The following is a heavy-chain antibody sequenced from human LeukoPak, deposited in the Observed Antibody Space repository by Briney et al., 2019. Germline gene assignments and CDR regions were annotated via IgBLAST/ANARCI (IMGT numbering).Heavy chain of an antibody. J-gene: IGHJ5*02. CDR3: ARDGHLGYCSSTSCSNWFDP. D-gene: IGHD2-2*01. CDR1: GGSISSYY. V-gene: IGHV4-4*07. Sequence: SETLSLTCTVSGGSISSYYWSWIRQPAGKGLEWIGRIYTSGSTNYNPSLKSRVTMSVDTSKNQFSLKLSSVTAADTAVYYCARDGHLGYCSSTSCSNWFDPWGQGTLVTVPS. CDR2: IYTSGST.